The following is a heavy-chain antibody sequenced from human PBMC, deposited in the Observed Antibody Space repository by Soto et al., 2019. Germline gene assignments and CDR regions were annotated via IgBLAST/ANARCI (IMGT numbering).Heavy chain of an antibody. CDR2: IWYDGSNK. CDR3: AREIKSYGRNRPYYFDY. D-gene: IGHD1-1*01. V-gene: IGHV3-33*01. Sequence: PGGSLRLSCAASGFTFSSYGMHWVRQAPGKGLEWVAVIWYDGSNKYYADSVKGRFTISRDNSKNTLYLQMNSLRAEDTAVYYCAREIKSYGRNRPYYFDYWGQGTLVTVSS. J-gene: IGHJ4*02. CDR1: GFTFSSYG.